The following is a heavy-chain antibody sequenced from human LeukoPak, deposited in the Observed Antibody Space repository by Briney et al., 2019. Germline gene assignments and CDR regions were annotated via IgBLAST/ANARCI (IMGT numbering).Heavy chain of an antibody. Sequence: ASVKVSCKASGYTFTSYYMHWVRQAPGQGLEWMGIINPSGGSTSYAQKFQGRVTMTRDTSTSTVYMELSSLRSKDTAVYYCASLTVGATLFDYWGQGTLVTVSS. V-gene: IGHV1-46*01. CDR2: INPSGGST. J-gene: IGHJ4*02. CDR1: GYTFTSYY. CDR3: ASLTVGATLFDY. D-gene: IGHD1-26*01.